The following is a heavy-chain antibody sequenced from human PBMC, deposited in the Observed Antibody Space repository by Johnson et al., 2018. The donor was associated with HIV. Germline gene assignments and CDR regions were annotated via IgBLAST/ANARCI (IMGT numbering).Heavy chain of an antibody. CDR3: ARDQAIFGVVLASDAFDI. CDR1: GFTFSDYY. J-gene: IGHJ3*02. V-gene: IGHV3-11*06. CDR2: INSDGSST. Sequence: QVQLVESGGGVVKPGGSLRLSCAASGFTFSDYYMSWIRQAPGKGLEWVSRINSDGSSTSYADSVKGRFTISRDNSRNTLYLQMNSLRAEDTAVYYCARDQAIFGVVLASDAFDIWGQGTMVNVSS. D-gene: IGHD3-3*01.